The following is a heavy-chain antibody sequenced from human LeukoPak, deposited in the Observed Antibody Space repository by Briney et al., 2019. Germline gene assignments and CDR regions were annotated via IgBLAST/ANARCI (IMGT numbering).Heavy chain of an antibody. D-gene: IGHD3-22*01. V-gene: IGHV1-69*01. Sequence: SVKVSCKASGGTFSSYAISWVRQAPGQGLEWMGGIIPIFGTANYAQKFQGRVTITADESTSTAYMELSSLRSEDTAVYYCARGKYDSSPFLQHWGQGTLVTVSS. CDR2: IIPIFGTA. J-gene: IGHJ1*01. CDR3: ARGKYDSSPFLQH. CDR1: GGTFSSYA.